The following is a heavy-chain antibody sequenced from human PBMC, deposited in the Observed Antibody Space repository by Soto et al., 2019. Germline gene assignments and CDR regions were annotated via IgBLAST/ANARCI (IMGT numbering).Heavy chain of an antibody. D-gene: IGHD1-26*01. CDR2: IYYSGST. Sequence: SETLSLTCTVSGGSISSSSYYWGWIRQPPGKGLEWIGSIYYSGSTYYNPSLKSRVTISVDTSKNQFSLKLSSVTAADTAVYYCAIRRIVGATFGMDVWGQGTTVTVSS. J-gene: IGHJ6*02. CDR3: AIRRIVGATFGMDV. CDR1: GGSISSSSYY. V-gene: IGHV4-39*01.